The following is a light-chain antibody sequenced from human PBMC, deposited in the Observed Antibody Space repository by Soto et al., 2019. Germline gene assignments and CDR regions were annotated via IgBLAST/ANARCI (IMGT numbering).Light chain of an antibody. J-gene: IGKJ4*01. CDR1: QTISSS. CDR3: QQRDTWPGT. CDR2: DSV. V-gene: IGKV3-11*01. Sequence: EILLTQSPATLSLSPGERATLSCRASQTISSSLGWSQQTPGQSPRLIIFDSVNSAAGVPARFSGSGSGTAFHLPSSSLEPGYLSVFSFQQRDTWPGTFDGGTRVEIK.